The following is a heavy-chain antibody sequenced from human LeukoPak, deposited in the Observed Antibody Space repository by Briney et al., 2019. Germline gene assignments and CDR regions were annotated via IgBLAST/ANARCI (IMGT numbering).Heavy chain of an antibody. V-gene: IGHV4-39*07. J-gene: IGHJ3*02. CDR2: IFYSGST. Sequence: SETLSLTCTVSGGSISTSNYYWGWIRQPPGKGLEWIGNIFYSGSTYYSPSLKSRVTISLDTSKNQFSLKLSSVTAADTAVYYCARGTVAYGAFDIWGQGTMVTVSS. D-gene: IGHD6-19*01. CDR1: GGSISTSNYY. CDR3: ARGTVAYGAFDI.